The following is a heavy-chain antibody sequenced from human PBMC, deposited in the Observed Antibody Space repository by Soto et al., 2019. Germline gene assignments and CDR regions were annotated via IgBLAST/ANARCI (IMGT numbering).Heavy chain of an antibody. CDR2: INRGGSI. Sequence: GGSLRLSCAASGFTVSSKYMSWVRQAPGKGLEWVSLINRGGSISYADSVKGRFTISRDNSKNTLYLQMNSLRAEDTAVYYCARATMITFGDGMDVWGQGTTVTVSS. CDR3: ARATMITFGDGMDV. J-gene: IGHJ6*02. D-gene: IGHD3-16*01. CDR1: GFTVSSKY. V-gene: IGHV3-66*01.